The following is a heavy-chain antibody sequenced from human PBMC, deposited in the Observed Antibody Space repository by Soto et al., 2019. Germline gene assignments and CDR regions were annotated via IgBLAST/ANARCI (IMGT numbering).Heavy chain of an antibody. V-gene: IGHV4-4*02. Sequence: QVQLQESGPGLVKPSGTLSLTCAVSGGSISSSNWWSWVRQPPGKGLEWIGEIYHSGNTNYNPSPKSRVTISVAKSKNQFSLKLSSVTAADTAVYYCARVAAAGTYFDYWGQGTLVTVSS. J-gene: IGHJ4*02. CDR1: GGSISSSNW. CDR3: ARVAAAGTYFDY. D-gene: IGHD6-13*01. CDR2: IYHSGNT.